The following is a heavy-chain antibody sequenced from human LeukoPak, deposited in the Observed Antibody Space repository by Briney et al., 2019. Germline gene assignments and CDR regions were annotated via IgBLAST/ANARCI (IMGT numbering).Heavy chain of an antibody. D-gene: IGHD5-24*01. V-gene: IGHV3-74*01. CDR3: AKVGDGYNYSRPGH. CDR1: RFTFNSYW. CDR2: INSDGSTT. J-gene: IGHJ4*02. Sequence: GGSLRLSCAASRFTFNSYWMHWVRQAPGKGLVWVSRINSDGSTTNYADSVKGRFTISRDNSKNTLYLQMNSLRTEDTAVYYCAKVGDGYNYSRPGHWGQGSLVTVSS.